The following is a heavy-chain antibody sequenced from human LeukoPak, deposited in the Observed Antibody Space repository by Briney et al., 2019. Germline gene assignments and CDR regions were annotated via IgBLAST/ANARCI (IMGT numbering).Heavy chain of an antibody. J-gene: IGHJ6*03. CDR2: ISGSGGST. CDR1: GFTVSSNY. V-gene: IGHV3-23*01. CDR3: AKDRAEESTRERYDFWSGLLGYYMDV. D-gene: IGHD3-3*01. Sequence: GGSLRLSCAASGFTVSSNYMSWVRQAPGKGLEWVSAISGSGGSTYYADSVKGRFTISRDNSKNTLYLQMNSLRAEDTAVYYCAKDRAEESTRERYDFWSGLLGYYMDVWGKGTTVTVSS.